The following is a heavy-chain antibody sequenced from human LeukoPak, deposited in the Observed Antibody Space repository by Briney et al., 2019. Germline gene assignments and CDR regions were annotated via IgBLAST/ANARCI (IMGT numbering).Heavy chain of an antibody. CDR3: ARDHDILTGYLDY. J-gene: IGHJ4*02. D-gene: IGHD3-9*01. Sequence: SETLSLTCTVFGGSISSYHWSWIRQPAGKGLEWIGRIYTSGSTNYNPSLKSRVTISVDTSKNQFSLKLSSVTAADTAVYYCARDHDILTGYLDYWGQGTLVTVSS. CDR2: IYTSGST. CDR1: GGSISSYH. V-gene: IGHV4-4*07.